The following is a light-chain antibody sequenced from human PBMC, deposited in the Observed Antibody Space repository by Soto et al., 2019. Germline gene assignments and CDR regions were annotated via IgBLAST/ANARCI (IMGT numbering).Light chain of an antibody. CDR3: QQYGSSLWT. J-gene: IGKJ1*01. CDR1: QSVRNNF. CDR2: GAS. Sequence: EVVLTQSPGTLSLSPGERATLSCRASQSVRNNFLAWYQQTPGQAPRLLIYGASSRATDIPDRFSGSGSETDFTLTISRLEPEGFVVYYCQQYGSSLWTFGQGTKVEIK. V-gene: IGKV3-20*01.